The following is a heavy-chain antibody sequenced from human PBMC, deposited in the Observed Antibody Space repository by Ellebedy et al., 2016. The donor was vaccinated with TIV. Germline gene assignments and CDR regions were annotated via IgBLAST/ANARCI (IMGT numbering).Heavy chain of an antibody. CDR1: GVSVNSANYY. CDR2: FYSSGST. CDR3: SGAYGRATPKY. D-gene: IGHD3-10*01. V-gene: IGHV4-61*01. J-gene: IGHJ4*02. Sequence: MPSETLSLTCTVSGVSVNSANYYRTWIRQPPGKGLEWIGYFYSSGSTDYKPSLKSLVALSVDTSNNQFYLKLSSVTAADTAVYFCSGAYGRATPKYWGQGTLVTVSS.